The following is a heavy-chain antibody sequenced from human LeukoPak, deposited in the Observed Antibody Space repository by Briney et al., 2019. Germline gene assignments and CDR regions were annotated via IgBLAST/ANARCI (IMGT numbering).Heavy chain of an antibody. J-gene: IGHJ2*01. V-gene: IGHV1-8*01. CDR2: MNPNSGNT. CDR1: GYTFTSYD. CDR3: ARGPRGYPRGYFDL. D-gene: IGHD5-12*01. Sequence: ASVKVSCKATGYTFTSYDINWVRQASGQGLEWMGWMNPNSGNTGYAQKFQGRVTMTRNTSISTAYMELSSLRSEDTAVYYCARGPRGYPRGYFDLWGRGTLVTVSS.